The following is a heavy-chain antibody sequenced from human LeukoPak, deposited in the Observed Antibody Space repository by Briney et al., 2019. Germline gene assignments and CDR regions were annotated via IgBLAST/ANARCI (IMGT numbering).Heavy chain of an antibody. CDR3: ARHSSVVRGWFDP. Sequence: LETLSLTCTVSGGSISSYYWSWIRQPPGEGLEWIGYIYSSGSTNYNPSLKSRVTISVDTSKNQFSLNLTSVTAADTALYYCARHSSVVRGWFDPWGQGTRVTVSS. CDR1: GGSISSYY. D-gene: IGHD2-15*01. CDR2: IYSSGST. V-gene: IGHV4-4*09. J-gene: IGHJ5*02.